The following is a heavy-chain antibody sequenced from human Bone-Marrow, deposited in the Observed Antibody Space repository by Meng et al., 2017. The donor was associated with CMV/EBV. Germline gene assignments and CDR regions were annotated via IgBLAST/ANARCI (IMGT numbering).Heavy chain of an antibody. Sequence: SVKVSCKVSGGTFSSYTISWVRQAPGQGLEWMGRIIPILGIANYAQKFQGRVTITADKSTSTAYMELSSLRSEDTAVYYCAREITIFGVVIMRYDAFDIWGQGTMVTVSS. CDR2: IIPILGIA. D-gene: IGHD3-3*01. CDR1: GGTFSSYT. J-gene: IGHJ3*02. CDR3: AREITIFGVVIMRYDAFDI. V-gene: IGHV1-69*04.